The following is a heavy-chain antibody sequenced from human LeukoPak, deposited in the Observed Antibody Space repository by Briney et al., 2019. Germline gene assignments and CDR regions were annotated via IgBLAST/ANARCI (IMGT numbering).Heavy chain of an antibody. CDR1: GGSISSGGYS. Sequence: SETLSLTCAVSGGSISSGGYSWSWIRQPPGKGLEWIGYIYHSGSTYYNPSLKSRVTISVDRSKNQFSLKLSSVTAADTAVYYCARGGWHDAFDIWGQGTMVTVSS. V-gene: IGHV4-30-2*01. CDR3: ARGGWHDAFDI. J-gene: IGHJ3*02. CDR2: IYHSGST. D-gene: IGHD6-19*01.